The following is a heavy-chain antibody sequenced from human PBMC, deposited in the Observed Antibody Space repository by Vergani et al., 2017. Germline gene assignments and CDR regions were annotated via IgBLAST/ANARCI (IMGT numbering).Heavy chain of an antibody. CDR1: GFSFSSHA. CDR3: AKGGWNYWFDS. J-gene: IGHJ5*01. D-gene: IGHD1-1*01. CDR2: ISNDGSKK. V-gene: IGHV3-30*18. Sequence: QVQLAESGGGRVQPGRSLRLSCAASGFSFSSHAIHWVRQAPGKGLEWVAVISNDGSKKYYADSVKGRFTISRDNSKNTLDLQMNSLRTQDTAVYYCAKGGWNYWFDSWGQGTLVIVS.